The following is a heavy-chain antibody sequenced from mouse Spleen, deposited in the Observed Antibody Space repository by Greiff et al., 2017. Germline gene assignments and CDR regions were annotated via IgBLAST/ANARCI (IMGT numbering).Heavy chain of an antibody. D-gene: IGHD1-1*02. CDR3: ARYGGYAMDY. CDR1: GYTFTDYY. V-gene: IGHV1-75*01. J-gene: IGHJ4*01. Sequence: QVQLQQSGPELVKPGASVKISCKASGYTFTDYYINWVKQRPGQGLEWIGWIFPGSGSTYYNEKFKGKATLTVDKSTSTAYMQLSSLTSEDSAVYYCARYGGYAMDYWGQGTSVTVSS. CDR2: IFPGSGST.